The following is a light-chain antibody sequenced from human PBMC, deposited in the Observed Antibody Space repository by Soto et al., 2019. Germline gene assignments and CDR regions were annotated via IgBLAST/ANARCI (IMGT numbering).Light chain of an antibody. J-gene: IGLJ1*01. CDR2: EVS. V-gene: IGLV2-8*01. CDR1: SSDAGGYNY. CDR3: SSYAVTTIFV. Sequence: QSVLTQPPSASGSPGQSVTISCTGTSSDAGGYNYVSWYQQHPGKAPKVIIYEVSKRPSGVPDRFSGSKSGSTASLTVSGLQAEDEADYYCSSYAVTTIFVFGTGTKVTVL.